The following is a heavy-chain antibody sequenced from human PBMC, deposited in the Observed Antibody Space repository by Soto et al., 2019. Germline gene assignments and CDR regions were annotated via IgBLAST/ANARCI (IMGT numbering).Heavy chain of an antibody. CDR3: AKVLSRYYDSRGSPPAASY. V-gene: IGHV3-23*01. Sequence: PGGSLRLSCAASGFTFSSYAMSWVRQAPGKGLEWVSAISGSGGSTYYADSVKGRFTISRDNSKNTLYLQMNSLRAEDTAVYYCAKVLSRYYDSRGSPPAASYWGQGTLVTVSS. D-gene: IGHD3-22*01. CDR2: ISGSGGST. J-gene: IGHJ4*02. CDR1: GFTFSSYA.